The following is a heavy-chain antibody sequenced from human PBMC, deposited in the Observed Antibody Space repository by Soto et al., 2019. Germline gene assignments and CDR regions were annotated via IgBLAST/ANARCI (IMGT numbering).Heavy chain of an antibody. D-gene: IGHD2-2*01. CDR2: ISVSGGST. Sequence: AGSLRLSCAVSGFTFSSYAMSWVRQAPGKGLEWVSAISVSGGSTYYADSVKGRFTISRDNSKNTLYLQMNRLRAEDTAVYYRAKDIVVVPAAPEDAFDIWGQVTMVTVS. J-gene: IGHJ3*02. CDR3: AKDIVVVPAAPEDAFDI. V-gene: IGHV3-23*01. CDR1: GFTFSSYA.